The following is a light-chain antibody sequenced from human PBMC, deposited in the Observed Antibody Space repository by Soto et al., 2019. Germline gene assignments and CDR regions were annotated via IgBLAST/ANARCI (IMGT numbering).Light chain of an antibody. J-gene: IGKJ5*01. Sequence: AIRMTPSPSSFSASTGSRVTITGRASQGISSYLAWYQQKPGKAPKLLIYAASTLQSGVPSRFSGSGSGTDFTLTISSLQPEDFATYYCQQYESLHLTFGQGTRVEIK. CDR1: QGISSY. V-gene: IGKV1-8*01. CDR3: QQYESLHLT. CDR2: AAS.